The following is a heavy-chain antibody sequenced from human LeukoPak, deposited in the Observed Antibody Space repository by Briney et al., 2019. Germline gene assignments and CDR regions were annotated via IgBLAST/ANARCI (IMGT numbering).Heavy chain of an antibody. CDR2: IYIGGST. CDR3: ARTPYSSGWYVY. CDR1: GFTVSSNY. V-gene: IGHV3-66*02. J-gene: IGHJ4*02. D-gene: IGHD6-19*01. Sequence: GGSLRLSCAASGFTVSSNYMSWVRQAPGKGLEWVSVIYIGGSTYYADSVKGRFTISRDNSKNTLYLQMNSLRAEDTAVYYCARTPYSSGWYVYWGQGTLVTVSS.